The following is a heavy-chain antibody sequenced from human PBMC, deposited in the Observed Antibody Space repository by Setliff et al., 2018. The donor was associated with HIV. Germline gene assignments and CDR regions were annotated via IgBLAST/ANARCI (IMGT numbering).Heavy chain of an antibody. Sequence: ASVKVSCKASGYTFTSYGISWVRQAPGQGLEWMGWISAYNGNTNYAQKLQVRVTMTTDTSTSTAYMELRSLRSDDTDVYYCARGFESCSSSCQVFWGQGTLVT. CDR1: GYTFTSYG. CDR3: ARGFESCSSSCQVF. D-gene: IGHD6-13*01. CDR2: ISAYNGNT. J-gene: IGHJ4*02. V-gene: IGHV1-18*01.